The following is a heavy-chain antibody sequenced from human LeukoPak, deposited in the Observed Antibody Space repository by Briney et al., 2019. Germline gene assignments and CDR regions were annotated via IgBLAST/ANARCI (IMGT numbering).Heavy chain of an antibody. J-gene: IGHJ5*02. CDR3: TRLAVYCSGGSCHP. D-gene: IGHD2-15*01. V-gene: IGHV3-23*01. Sequence: GGSLRLSCAASGFTFSSYAMSWVRQAPGKGLEWVSAISGSGGSTYYADSVKGRFTISRDNSKNTLYLQMNSLKTEDTAVYYCTRLAVYCSGGSCHPWGQGTLVTVSS. CDR1: GFTFSSYA. CDR2: ISGSGGST.